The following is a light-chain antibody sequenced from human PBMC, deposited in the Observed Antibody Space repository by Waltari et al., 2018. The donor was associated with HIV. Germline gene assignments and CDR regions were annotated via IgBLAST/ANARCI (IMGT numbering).Light chain of an antibody. CDR3: QQYGSSPWT. Sequence: EIVLTQSPGTLSLSPGERATLSCRASQSIISNYLAWYQQKPGQAPRLLIYGASSRATGIPDRFSGSGSVTDFTLTISRLEPEDFAVYYCQQYGSSPWTFDQGTKVEIK. CDR1: QSIISNY. V-gene: IGKV3-20*01. J-gene: IGKJ1*01. CDR2: GAS.